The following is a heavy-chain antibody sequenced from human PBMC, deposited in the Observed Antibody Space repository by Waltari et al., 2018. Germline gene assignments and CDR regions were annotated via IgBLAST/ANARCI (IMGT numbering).Heavy chain of an antibody. CDR3: VRHWKRNGYRFDP. J-gene: IGHJ5*02. V-gene: IGHV4-39*01. CDR1: GGSISRRSHY. D-gene: IGHD5-12*01. Sequence: QLQLQESRPGLVKPSDTLSLTCTVSGGSISRRSHYWGWIRQSPGKGLEWIGSIYYSGTTYYNPTLESRVTISGDTSKNQFSLKLSSVTAADTAVYYCVRHWKRNGYRFDPWGQGTLVTVSS. CDR2: IYYSGTT.